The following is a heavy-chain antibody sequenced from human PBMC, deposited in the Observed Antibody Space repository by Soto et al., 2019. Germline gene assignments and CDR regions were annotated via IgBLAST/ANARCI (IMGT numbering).Heavy chain of an antibody. CDR2: VARDGSST. CDR1: GFTFSAYW. V-gene: IGHV3-74*01. D-gene: IGHD3-3*01. Sequence: GGSLRLSCAASGFTFSAYWMHWVRQAPGKGLVWVSRVARDGSSTNSADSVKGRFTISRDNAKNTVYLQMNSLRAEDTAVYYCAKLMDFWSGHFDYWGQGTLLTVSS. J-gene: IGHJ4*02. CDR3: AKLMDFWSGHFDY.